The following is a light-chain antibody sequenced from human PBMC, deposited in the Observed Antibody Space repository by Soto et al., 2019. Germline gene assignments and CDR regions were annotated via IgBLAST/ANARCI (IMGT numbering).Light chain of an antibody. J-gene: IGKJ4*01. CDR2: GAS. V-gene: IGKV3-15*01. CDR3: QQYNNWPRGT. CDR1: QSVSNN. Sequence: EIVMTQSPATLSVSPGERATLSCRASQSVSNNLAWYQQKPGQAPRLLIYGASTMATGIPARFSGRGSGTEFTLTISSLQSEDFAVYYCQQYNNWPRGTFGGGTKVEIK.